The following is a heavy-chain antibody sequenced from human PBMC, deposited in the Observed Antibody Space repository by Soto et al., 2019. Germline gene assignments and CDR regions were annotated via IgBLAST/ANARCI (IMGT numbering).Heavy chain of an antibody. J-gene: IGHJ4*02. CDR3: AKDSAXVVVVAAFDY. D-gene: IGHD2-15*01. CDR2: ISYDGSNK. V-gene: IGHV3-30*18. CDR1: GFTFSSYG. Sequence: QVQLVESGGGVVQPGRSLRLSCAASGFTFSSYGMHWVRQAPGKGLEWVAVISYDGSNKYYADSVKGRFTISRDNSKNTLYLQMNSLRAEDTAVYYCAKDSAXVVVVAAFDYWGQGTLVTVSS.